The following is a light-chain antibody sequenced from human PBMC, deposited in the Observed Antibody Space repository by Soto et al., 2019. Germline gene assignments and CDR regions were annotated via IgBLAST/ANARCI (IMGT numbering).Light chain of an antibody. V-gene: IGKV3-11*01. J-gene: IGKJ4*01. CDR3: LQRSTWPLT. Sequence: DIVLTQSPATLSLSPGERDTLSCRASQSVISYLAWYQQKPGQAPRLLIYDASNRATGIPARFSGSGSGTDFTLTISSLEPGDFAVYYCLQRSTWPLTFGGGTKVEIK. CDR1: QSVISY. CDR2: DAS.